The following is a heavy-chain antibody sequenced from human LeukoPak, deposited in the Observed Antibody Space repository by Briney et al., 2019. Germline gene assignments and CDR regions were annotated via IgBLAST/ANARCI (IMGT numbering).Heavy chain of an antibody. J-gene: IGHJ5*02. Sequence: ASVKDSCKASGYTFTSYYMHWVRQAPGQGLEWMGIINPSGGSTSYARKFQGRVTMTRDTSTSTVYMELSSLRSEDTAVYYCARPSADLYDSSGYTYNWFDPWGQGTLVTVSS. D-gene: IGHD3-22*01. V-gene: IGHV1-46*01. CDR3: ARPSADLYDSSGYTYNWFDP. CDR1: GYTFTSYY. CDR2: INPSGGST.